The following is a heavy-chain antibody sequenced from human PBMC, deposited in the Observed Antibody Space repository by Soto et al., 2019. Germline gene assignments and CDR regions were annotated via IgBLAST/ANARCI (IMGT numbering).Heavy chain of an antibody. J-gene: IGHJ4*02. CDR3: ARFSSSWYDRDY. CDR2: IIPIFGTA. V-gene: IGHV1-69*13. D-gene: IGHD6-13*01. CDR1: GGTFSSYA. Sequence: SVKVSCKASGGTFSSYAISWVRQAPGQGLEWMGGIIPIFGTANYAQKFQGRVTITADESTSTAYMELSSLRSEDTAVYYCARFSSSWYDRDYWGQGTLVTVSS.